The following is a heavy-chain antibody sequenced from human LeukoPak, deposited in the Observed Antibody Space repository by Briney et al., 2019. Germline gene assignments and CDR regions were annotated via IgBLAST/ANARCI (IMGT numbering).Heavy chain of an antibody. CDR2: IYHSGST. D-gene: IGHD7-27*01. CDR3: ARRVWGRLDY. CDR1: GYSISSGYY. Sequence: PSETLSLTCAVSGYSISSGYYWGWIRQPPGKGLEWIGSIYHSGSTYYNPSLKSRVTISVDTSKNQFSLKLSSVTAADTAEYYCARRVWGRLDYWGQGTLVTVSS. J-gene: IGHJ4*02. V-gene: IGHV4-38-2*01.